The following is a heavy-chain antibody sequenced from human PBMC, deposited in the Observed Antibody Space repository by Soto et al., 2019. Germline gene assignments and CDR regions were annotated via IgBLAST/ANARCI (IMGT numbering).Heavy chain of an antibody. V-gene: IGHV1-2*02. D-gene: IGHD6-25*01. J-gene: IGHJ2*01. Sequence: QVHLVQSGAEVKKPGASVTVSCKTSGYTLTDDYMHWVRQAPGQGLEWMAWINPHTGDTGIAERFQGRVTMTRDTSTNTAHMGLTSLTSDDTAIYYCAREGGAAPGARREWYLDLWGRGSLVTVSS. CDR1: GYTLTDDY. CDR3: AREGGAAPGARREWYLDL. CDR2: INPHTGDT.